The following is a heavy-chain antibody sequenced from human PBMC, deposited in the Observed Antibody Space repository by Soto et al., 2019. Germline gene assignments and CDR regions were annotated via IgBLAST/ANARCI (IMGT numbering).Heavy chain of an antibody. CDR3: ARVSGPQCMRLSLDY. V-gene: IGHV3-23*01. J-gene: IGHJ4*02. CDR1: GFTFSNYA. Sequence: EVQLLESGGGLVQPGGSLRLSCAASGFTFSNYAMNWVRQAPGKGLEWVSTINSTTGATYYADSVKGRFTISRDNSKNTLYLEMNTLRAEDTAVYYCARVSGPQCMRLSLDYWGQGTLLTVSS. D-gene: IGHD2-8*01. CDR2: INSTTGAT.